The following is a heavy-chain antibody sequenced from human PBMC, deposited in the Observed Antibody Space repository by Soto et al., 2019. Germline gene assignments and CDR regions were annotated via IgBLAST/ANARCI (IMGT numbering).Heavy chain of an antibody. D-gene: IGHD5-18*01. Sequence: GASVKVSCKASGGTFSSYAISWVRQAPGQGLEWMGGIIPIFGTANYAQKFQGRVTITADESTSTAYMELSSPRSEDTAVYYCARDLGYSYGKNYFDYWGQGTLVTVSS. CDR2: IIPIFGTA. J-gene: IGHJ4*02. V-gene: IGHV1-69*13. CDR1: GGTFSSYA. CDR3: ARDLGYSYGKNYFDY.